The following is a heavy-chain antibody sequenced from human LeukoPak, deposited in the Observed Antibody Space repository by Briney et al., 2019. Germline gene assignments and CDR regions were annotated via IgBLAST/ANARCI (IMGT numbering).Heavy chain of an antibody. CDR3: ARAGFGGNSGNGY. D-gene: IGHD4-23*01. V-gene: IGHV4-30-2*01. Sequence: LRLSCAASGFTFDDYAMHWVRQHPGKGLEWIGYVYHSGSTYYNPSLKSRVTISVDRSKNQFSLKLSSVTAADTSVYFCARAGFGGNSGNGYWGQGTLVTVSS. J-gene: IGHJ4*02. CDR1: GFTFDDYA. CDR2: VYHSGST.